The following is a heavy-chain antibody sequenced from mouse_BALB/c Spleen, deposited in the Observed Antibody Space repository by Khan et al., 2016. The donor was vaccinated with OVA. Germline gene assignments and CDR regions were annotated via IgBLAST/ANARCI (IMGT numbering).Heavy chain of an antibody. CDR3: SRYGPYWLGDY. Sequence: QIQLVQSGPELKKPGETVKISCKASGYTFTNYGMNWVKQAPGKGLKWMGWINTNTGEPTYADDFKGRFALSLETSASTASLQLNNLKNEVTATYCCSRYGPYWLGDYCGQGTSVTVSS. CDR1: GYTFTNYG. CDR2: INTNTGEP. V-gene: IGHV9-3-1*01. D-gene: IGHD2-10*01. J-gene: IGHJ4*01.